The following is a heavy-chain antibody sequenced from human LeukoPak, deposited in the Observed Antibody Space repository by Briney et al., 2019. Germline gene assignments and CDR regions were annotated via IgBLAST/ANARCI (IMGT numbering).Heavy chain of an antibody. V-gene: IGHV1-69*05. CDR1: GGTFSSYA. D-gene: IGHD2-15*01. CDR3: ARSGKVVVAANNWFDP. J-gene: IGHJ5*02. Sequence: SVKVSCKASGGTFSSYAISLGRQAPGQGLEWMGRIIPSFGTANYAQKFQGRGTITTDEATTTAYMELTSLRSEDTALYSCARSGKVVVAANNWFDPWGQGTLVTVSS. CDR2: IIPSFGTA.